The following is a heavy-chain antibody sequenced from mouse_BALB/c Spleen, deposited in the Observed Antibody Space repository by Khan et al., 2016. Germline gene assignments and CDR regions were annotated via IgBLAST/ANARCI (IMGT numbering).Heavy chain of an antibody. CDR2: IWAGGST. D-gene: IGHD1-1*01. V-gene: IGHV2-9*02. CDR1: GFSLTSYG. J-gene: IGHJ2*01. Sequence: VQLQESGPGLVAPSQSLSITCTVSGFSLTSYGVHWVRQPPGKGLEWLGVIWAGGSTNYNSALMSRLSISKDNSKSQDFLKMNSLQTDDTATYYCARDLWYYDGRSMDYWGQGTTLTVSS. CDR3: ARDLWYYDGRSMDY.